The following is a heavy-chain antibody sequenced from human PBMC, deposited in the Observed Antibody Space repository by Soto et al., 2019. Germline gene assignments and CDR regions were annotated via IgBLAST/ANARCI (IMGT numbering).Heavy chain of an antibody. CDR1: GNTFSNYY. J-gene: IGHJ4*02. V-gene: IGHV1-46*03. CDR3: ARGGHVVVVTAAFDY. CDR2: INPSGGHT. D-gene: IGHD2-21*02. Sequence: QVQLVQSGAEVKKPGASVKVSCKASGNTFSNYYIHWVRQAPGQGLEWMGTINPSGGHTTYAQKFLGRVTMTSDSSTSTLYMRLTSLRFEDTAVYYCARGGHVVVVTAAFDYWGQGTLVPVSS.